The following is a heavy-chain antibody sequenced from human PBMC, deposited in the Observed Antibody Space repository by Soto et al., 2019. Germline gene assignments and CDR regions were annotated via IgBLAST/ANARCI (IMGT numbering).Heavy chain of an antibody. CDR3: ARPPPSRFEPRLGYYAMDV. Sequence: QLQLQESGPGLVKPSETLSLICTVSGGSISGSSHFLGWIRQPPGKGLAWIASIHYSGTTYYNPSLKSRVTISVYTSKNQFSLKLISVTAADTAVYCCARPPPSRFEPRLGYYAMDVWGQGTTVTVS. V-gene: IGHV4-39*01. D-gene: IGHD2-2*01. CDR1: GGSISGSSHF. J-gene: IGHJ6*02. CDR2: IHYSGTT.